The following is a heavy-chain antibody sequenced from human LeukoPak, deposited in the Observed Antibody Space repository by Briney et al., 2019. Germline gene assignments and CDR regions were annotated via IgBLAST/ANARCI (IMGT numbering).Heavy chain of an antibody. J-gene: IGHJ4*02. V-gene: IGHV3-30*02. D-gene: IGHD3-3*01. Sequence: GGSLRLSCAASGFTFSSYGMHWVRQAPGKGLEWVAFIRYDGSHKYYADSVKGRFTISRDNSKNTLYLQMNSLKTEDTAVYYCTTDLLVPLTPTIFGVTTTPRFDYWGQGTLVTVSS. CDR2: IRYDGSHK. CDR1: GFTFSSYG. CDR3: TTDLLVPLTPTIFGVTTTPRFDY.